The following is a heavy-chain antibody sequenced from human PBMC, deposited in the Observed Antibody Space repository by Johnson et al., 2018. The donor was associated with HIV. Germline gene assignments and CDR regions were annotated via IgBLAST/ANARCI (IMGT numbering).Heavy chain of an antibody. Sequence: VHLVESGGGLVKPGGSLRLSCAASGFTFSSYAMSWVRQAPGKGLDWVSVIYSGGSTYYADSVKGRFTISRDNSKNTLYLQMTSLRAEDTAVYYCASQVRGLRLGVDAFDIWGQGTLVTVSS. CDR1: GFTFSSYA. CDR2: IYSGGST. D-gene: IGHD5-12*01. V-gene: IGHV3-66*02. J-gene: IGHJ3*02. CDR3: ASQVRGLRLGVDAFDI.